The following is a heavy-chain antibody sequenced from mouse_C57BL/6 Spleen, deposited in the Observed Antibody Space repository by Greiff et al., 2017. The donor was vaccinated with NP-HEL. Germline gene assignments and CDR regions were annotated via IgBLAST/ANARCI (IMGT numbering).Heavy chain of an antibody. Sequence: VQLVESGPELVKPGASVKISCKASGYAFSSSWMNWVKQRPGKGLEWIGRIYPGDGDTNYNGKFKGKATLTADKSSSTAYMKLSSLTSEDSAVYFCASSNWERYFDVWGTGTTVTVSS. CDR3: ASSNWERYFDV. D-gene: IGHD4-1*01. CDR2: IYPGDGDT. V-gene: IGHV1-82*01. J-gene: IGHJ1*03. CDR1: GYAFSSSW.